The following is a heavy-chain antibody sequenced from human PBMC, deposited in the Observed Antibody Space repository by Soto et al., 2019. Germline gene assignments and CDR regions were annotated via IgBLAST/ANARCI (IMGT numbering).Heavy chain of an antibody. D-gene: IGHD2-2*01. J-gene: IGHJ3*02. CDR2: IIPILGIA. CDR1: GGTFSSYT. V-gene: IGHV1-69*04. CDR3: AREAIVVVPAAMRYDAFDI. Sequence: ASVKVSCKASGGTFSSYTISWVRQAPGQGLEWMGRIIPILGIANYAQKFQGRVTITADKSTSTAYMGLSSLRSEETAVYYCAREAIVVVPAAMRYDAFDIWGQGTMVTVSS.